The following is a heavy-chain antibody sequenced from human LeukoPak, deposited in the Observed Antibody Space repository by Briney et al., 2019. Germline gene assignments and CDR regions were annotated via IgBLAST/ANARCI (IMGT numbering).Heavy chain of an antibody. CDR3: ARGFGSSWFYG. D-gene: IGHD6-13*01. CDR1: EFSFSSEN. Sequence: GGSLRLSCAASEFSFSSENMNWVRQAPQKGLEWLSFIGSSGSPIVYADSVKGRFISSRDNAKNSVFLEMNSLRDDDTGVYYCARGFGSSWFYGWGQGTLVTVSS. CDR2: IGSSGSPI. V-gene: IGHV3-48*02. J-gene: IGHJ4*02.